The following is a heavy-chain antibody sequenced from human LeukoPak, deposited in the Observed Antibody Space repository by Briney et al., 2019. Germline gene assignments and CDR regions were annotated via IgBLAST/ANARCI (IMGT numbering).Heavy chain of an antibody. V-gene: IGHV3-23*01. CDR1: GFTFNSYA. CDR3: ARDKLVDYYDSSGYRAFDI. D-gene: IGHD3-22*01. J-gene: IGHJ3*02. Sequence: GGSLRLSCAASGFTFNSYAMRWVRQAPGKGLEWVSIISGSGGSTYYADSVKGRFTISRDNAKNSLYLQMNSLRAEDTAVYYCARDKLVDYYDSSGYRAFDIWGQGTMVTVSS. CDR2: ISGSGGST.